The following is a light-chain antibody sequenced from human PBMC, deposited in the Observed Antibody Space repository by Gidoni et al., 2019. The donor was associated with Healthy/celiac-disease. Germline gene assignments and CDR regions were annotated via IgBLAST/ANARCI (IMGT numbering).Light chain of an antibody. CDR1: QSVSSSY. CDR3: QQYGSSPPLT. J-gene: IGKJ1*01. V-gene: IGKV3-20*01. Sequence: EIVLTQSPGTLSLSPGERATLSCRASQSVSSSYLAWYQQKPGQAPRLLIYGASSRATGIPYRFSGSGSVTDFTLTISRLEPEDFAVYYCQQYGSSPPLTFGQGTKVEIK. CDR2: GAS.